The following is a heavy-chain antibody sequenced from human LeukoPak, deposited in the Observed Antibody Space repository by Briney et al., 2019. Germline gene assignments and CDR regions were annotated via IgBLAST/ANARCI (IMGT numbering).Heavy chain of an antibody. CDR1: GFPFSNAW. Sequence: GGSLRLSCAASGFPFSNAWMNWVRQAPGKGLEWVAVIWYDGSNKYYADSVKGRFTISRDNSKNTLYLQMNSLRAEDTAVYYCARDPTAMVTNVDYWGQGTLVTVSS. CDR3: ARDPTAMVTNVDY. CDR2: IWYDGSNK. V-gene: IGHV3-33*08. J-gene: IGHJ4*02. D-gene: IGHD5-18*01.